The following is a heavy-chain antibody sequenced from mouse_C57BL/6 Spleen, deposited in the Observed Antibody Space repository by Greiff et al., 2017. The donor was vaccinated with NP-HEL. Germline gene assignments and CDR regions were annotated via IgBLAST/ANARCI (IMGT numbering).Heavy chain of an antibody. Sequence: QVQLQQSGAELVRPGTSVKVSCKASGYAFTNYLIEWVKQRPGQGLEWIGVINPGSGGTNYNEKFKGKATLTADKSSSTAYMQLSSLTSEDSAVYFCARSQLGHFDYWGQGTTLTVSS. CDR3: ARSQLGHFDY. CDR1: GYAFTNYL. J-gene: IGHJ2*01. D-gene: IGHD4-1*02. V-gene: IGHV1-54*01. CDR2: INPGSGGT.